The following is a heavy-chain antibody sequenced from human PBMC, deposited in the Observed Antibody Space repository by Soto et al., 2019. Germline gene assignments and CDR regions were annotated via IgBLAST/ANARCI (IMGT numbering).Heavy chain of an antibody. Sequence: SEKLSHTCSLSGSSINEYIWSWTRQSPGRGLEWIGYIYYLGSTDGNPSPKSRVTISVDTSKRRFSLRLTSVTDADTAVYYGAIYGYDVAGSAHPAVWARGTSVTVAS. J-gene: IGHJ1*01. CDR1: GSSINEYI. V-gene: IGHV4-59*01. D-gene: IGHD3-10*01. CDR2: IYYLGST. CDR3: AIYGYDVAGSAHPAV.